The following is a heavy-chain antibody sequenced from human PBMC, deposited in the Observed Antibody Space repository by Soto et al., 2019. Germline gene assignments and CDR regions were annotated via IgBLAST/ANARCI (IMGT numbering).Heavy chain of an antibody. V-gene: IGHV1-3*05. J-gene: IGHJ4*02. CDR3: ARVDGTY. D-gene: IGHD1-26*01. CDR1: GYTFTSYA. Sequence: QVQLGQSGAEEKKPGASVKGSCKASGYTFTSYAVHWVRQAPGQGLEWMGSINPDSGNTKYSQKFRGRVTLTRDTSASIAYMELGSLRSEDTAVYYCARVDGTYWGQGAPVTVSS. CDR2: INPDSGNT.